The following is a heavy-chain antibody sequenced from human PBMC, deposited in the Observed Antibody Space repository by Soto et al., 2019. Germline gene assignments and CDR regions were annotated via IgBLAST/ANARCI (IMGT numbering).Heavy chain of an antibody. V-gene: IGHV3-7*05. CDR1: GFTFSGHW. CDR3: TRDQGITGTTGDFDY. CDR2: IKQDGTEK. D-gene: IGHD1-7*01. J-gene: IGHJ4*02. Sequence: EVQLVESGGGLVQPGGSLRLSCAASGFTFSGHWMTWVRQAPGKGLEWVANIKQDGTEKHYVGSVRGRFTISRDNAKNLLYLQMDSLRAEDTAVYYCTRDQGITGTTGDFDYWGQGTLVTVSS.